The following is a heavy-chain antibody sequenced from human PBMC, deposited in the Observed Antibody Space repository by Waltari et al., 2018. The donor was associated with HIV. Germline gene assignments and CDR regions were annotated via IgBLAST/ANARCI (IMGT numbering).Heavy chain of an antibody. V-gene: IGHV4-61*01. CDR1: GTSLSRGTSS. CDR3: ARSLMWFGDGAL. CDR2: MYYTGGT. J-gene: IGHJ4*02. D-gene: IGHD3-10*01. Sequence: QVQLQESGPGLVKPSETLSLTCTVSGTSLSRGTSSCSWIPQSPETKLEWIGYMYYTGGTKYIPFLESRVTVSVDTSKSRFSLRLRSVTAADTAVYYSARSLMWFGDGALWGRGTLATVPS.